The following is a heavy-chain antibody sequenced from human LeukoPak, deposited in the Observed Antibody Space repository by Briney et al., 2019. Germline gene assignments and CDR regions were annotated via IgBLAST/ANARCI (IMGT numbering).Heavy chain of an antibody. CDR2: IRGSGGST. Sequence: PGGSLRLTCAASVFTFSSYAMCWVRQAPEKGLEWVSAIRGSGGSTYYADSVKGRFTISRDNSKNTLYLQMNSLRAEDTAVYYCAKVHEGRTWFCSGGSCYLDYWGQGTLVTVSS. J-gene: IGHJ4*02. CDR1: VFTFSSYA. D-gene: IGHD2-15*01. CDR3: AKVHEGRTWFCSGGSCYLDY. V-gene: IGHV3-23*01.